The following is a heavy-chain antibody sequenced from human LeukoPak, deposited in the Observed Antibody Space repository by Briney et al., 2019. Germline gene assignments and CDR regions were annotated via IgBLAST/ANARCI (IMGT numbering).Heavy chain of an antibody. CDR2: INQGGSEK. Sequence: GGSLGLSCAASGFTFTNYWMDWVRQAPGKGLEWVANINQGGSEKYYVDSVKGRFTISRDNAKNSLYLQLNNLRADDTALYYCSRSLDYWGQGTLVTVSS. V-gene: IGHV3-7*03. CDR1: GFTFTNYW. CDR3: SRSLDY. J-gene: IGHJ4*02.